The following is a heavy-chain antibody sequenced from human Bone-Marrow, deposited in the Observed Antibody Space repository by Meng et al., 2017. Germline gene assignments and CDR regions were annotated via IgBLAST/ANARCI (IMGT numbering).Heavy chain of an antibody. CDR3: ARGYCSGGSCYDY. V-gene: IGHV4-59*01. CDR2: IYYSGST. Sequence: GPLRLSCTVSGGSISSYYWSWIRQPPGKGLEWIGYIYYSGSTNYNPSLKSRATISVDTSKNQFSLKLSSVTAADTAVYYCARGYCSGGSCYDYWGQGTLVTVSS. J-gene: IGHJ4*02. D-gene: IGHD2-15*01. CDR1: GGSISSYY.